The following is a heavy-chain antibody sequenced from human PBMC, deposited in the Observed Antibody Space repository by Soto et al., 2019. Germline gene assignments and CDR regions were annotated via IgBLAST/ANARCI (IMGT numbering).Heavy chain of an antibody. J-gene: IGHJ6*02. CDR3: ARGRDYDSSGYHTGVWYYYGMDV. Sequence: SVKVSCKASGGTFSSYAISWVRQAPGQGLEWMGGIIPIFGTANYAQKFQGRVTITADKSTSTAYMELSSLRSEDTAVYYCARGRDYDSSGYHTGVWYYYGMDVWGQGTTVTVYS. CDR2: IIPIFGTA. CDR1: GGTFSSYA. V-gene: IGHV1-69*06. D-gene: IGHD3-22*01.